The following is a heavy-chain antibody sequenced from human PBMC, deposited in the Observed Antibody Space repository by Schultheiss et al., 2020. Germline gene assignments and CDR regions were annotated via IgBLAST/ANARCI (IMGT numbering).Heavy chain of an antibody. CDR1: GGSISSYY. D-gene: IGHD3-22*01. J-gene: IGHJ4*02. Sequence: SETLSLTCTVSGGSISSYYWGWIRQPPGKGLEWIGSIYYSGSTYYNPSLKSRVTISVDTSKNQFSLKLSSVTAADTAVYYCARDSHGHYYDSSFVFDYWGQGTLVTVSS. CDR3: ARDSHGHYYDSSFVFDY. CDR2: IYYSGST. V-gene: IGHV4-39*07.